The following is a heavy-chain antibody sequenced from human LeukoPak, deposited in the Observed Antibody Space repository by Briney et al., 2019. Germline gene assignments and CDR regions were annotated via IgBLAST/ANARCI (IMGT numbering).Heavy chain of an antibody. CDR3: AREDGGGYFDY. V-gene: IGHV3-30-3*01. D-gene: IGHD5-24*01. J-gene: IGHJ4*02. CDR1: GFTFSSYA. Sequence: GGSLRLSFAASGFTFSSYAMHWVRQAPGKGLEWVAVISYDGSNKYYADSVKGRFTISRDNSKNTLYLQMNSLRAEDTAVYYCAREDGGGYFDYWGQGTLVTVSS. CDR2: ISYDGSNK.